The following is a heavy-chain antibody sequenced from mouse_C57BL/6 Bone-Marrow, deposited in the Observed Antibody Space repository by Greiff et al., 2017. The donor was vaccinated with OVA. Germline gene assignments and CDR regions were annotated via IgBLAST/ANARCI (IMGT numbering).Heavy chain of an antibody. V-gene: IGHV1-78*01. CDR3: ARGNYYGSRTSWFAY. CDR2: IYPRDGST. J-gene: IGHJ3*01. D-gene: IGHD1-1*01. CDR1: GYTFTDHT. Sequence: VQLQQSDAELVKPGASVKISCKVSGYTFTDHTIHWMKQRPEQGLEWIGYIYPRDGSTKYNEKFKGKATLTADKSSSTAYMQLNSLTSEDSAVYFCARGNYYGSRTSWFAYWGQGTLVTVSA.